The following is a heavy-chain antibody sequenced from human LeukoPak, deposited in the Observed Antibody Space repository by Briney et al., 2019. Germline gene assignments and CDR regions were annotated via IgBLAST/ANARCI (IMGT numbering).Heavy chain of an antibody. Sequence: GGSLRLSCAASGFTFSGSALHWVRQASGKGLEWIGRIRSKTNNYATTYAASVTGRFTISRDDAENTAYLQMNSLKTEDTAVYYCTTEGIAVGAEELNIDYWGQGTLVTVSS. CDR2: IRSKTNNYAT. J-gene: IGHJ4*02. CDR3: TTEGIAVGAEELNIDY. V-gene: IGHV3-73*01. D-gene: IGHD6-19*01. CDR1: GFTFSGSA.